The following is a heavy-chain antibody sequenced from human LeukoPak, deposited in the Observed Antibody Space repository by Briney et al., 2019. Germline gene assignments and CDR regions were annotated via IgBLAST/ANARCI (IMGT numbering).Heavy chain of an antibody. V-gene: IGHV3-23*01. CDR2: IRGSGDIT. CDR1: GFTFSSYA. J-gene: IGHJ4*02. CDR3: AKDGISGWYGNHFDF. Sequence: PGGSLRLSCAASGFTFSSYAMNWVRQAPGKGLEWVSTIRGSGDITYYADSVKGRFTISRDNSKNTLYLQISSLRAEDTAIYYCAKDGISGWYGNHFDFWGQGILVIGSS. D-gene: IGHD6-19*01.